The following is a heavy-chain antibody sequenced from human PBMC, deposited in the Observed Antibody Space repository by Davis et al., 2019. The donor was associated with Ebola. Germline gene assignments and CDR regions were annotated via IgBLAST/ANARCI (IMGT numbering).Heavy chain of an antibody. Sequence: SETLSLTCTVSGGSISSSSFYWGWIRQPPGKGLEWIASIYYSGGTSYNPSLKSRVIISVDTSKNQFSLKLNSVTAADTAVYYCARLTPGPWGQGTLVTVSS. J-gene: IGHJ5*02. V-gene: IGHV4-39*01. CDR2: IYYSGGT. CDR3: ARLTPGP. CDR1: GGSISSSSFY.